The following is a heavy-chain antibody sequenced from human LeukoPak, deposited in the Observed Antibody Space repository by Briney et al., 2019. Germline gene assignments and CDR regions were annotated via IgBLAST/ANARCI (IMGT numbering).Heavy chain of an antibody. CDR3: ARAGDYFDY. J-gene: IGHJ4*02. D-gene: IGHD7-27*01. CDR2: IYHSGST. V-gene: IGHV4-30-2*01. CDR1: GGSISSGGYS. Sequence: PSQTLSLTCAVSGGSISSGGYSWNWIRQPPGKGLEWIGYIYHSGSTYYNPSLKSRVTISVDRSKNQFSLKLSSVTAADTAVYYCARAGDYFDYWGQGTLVTVSS.